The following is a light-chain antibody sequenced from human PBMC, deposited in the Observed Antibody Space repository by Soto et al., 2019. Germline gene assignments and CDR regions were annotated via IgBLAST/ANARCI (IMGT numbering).Light chain of an antibody. CDR1: QSISSNY. CDR3: QQYGRSPRT. V-gene: IGKV3-20*01. J-gene: IGKJ1*01. CDR2: GAS. Sequence: EIVLTQSPGTLSLSPGERATLSCRASQSISSNYLAWYQQKPGQAPRLLIYGASSRATGIPDRFSGSGSGTDFTLTISRLEPEDFEVYYCQQYGRSPRTFGKRTKVNIX.